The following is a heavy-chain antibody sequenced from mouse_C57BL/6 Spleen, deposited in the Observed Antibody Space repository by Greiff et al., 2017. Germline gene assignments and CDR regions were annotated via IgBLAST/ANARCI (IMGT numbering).Heavy chain of an antibody. CDR1: GYTFTDYY. D-gene: IGHD1-2*01. CDR3: ARSDYGLSWFAY. CDR2: INPNNGGT. V-gene: IGHV1-26*01. J-gene: IGHJ3*01. Sequence: VQLQQSGPELVKPGASVKISCKASGYTFTDYYMNWVKQSHGKSLEWIGDINPNNGGTSYNQKFKGKATLTVDKSSSTAYMELRSLTSEDSAVYYCARSDYGLSWFAYWGQGTLVTVSA.